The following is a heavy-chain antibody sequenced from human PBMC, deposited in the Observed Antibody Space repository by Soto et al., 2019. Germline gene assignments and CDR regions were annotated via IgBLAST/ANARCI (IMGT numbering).Heavy chain of an antibody. Sequence: ASVNVSCEASGSTEPIYFIHWRRLARRQGLEWLGWINSVSGGTNDAHKFLGRATMTRDRSTTKAFMELRGRRSENTAVNYCARGGSYYALWGQGPLVTVSS. J-gene: IGHJ4*02. V-gene: IGHV1-2*02. CDR3: ARGGSYYAL. CDR1: GSTEPIYF. CDR2: INSVSGGT. D-gene: IGHD1-26*01.